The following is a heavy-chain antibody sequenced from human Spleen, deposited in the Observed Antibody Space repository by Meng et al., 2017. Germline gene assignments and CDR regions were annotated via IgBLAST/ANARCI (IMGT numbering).Heavy chain of an antibody. V-gene: IGHV4-4*07. CDR2: IYSSGST. J-gene: IGHJ4*02. CDR3: VRQGQGYGDYLDS. D-gene: IGHD4-17*01. CDR1: GGSISSYY. Sequence: SETLSLTCTVSGGSISSYYWNWIRQPAAKELEWIGRIYSSGSTNYNPSFKSRVTMSVDTSKNQLSLKLRSVTAADTAVYYCVRQGQGYGDYLDSWGQGTLVTVSS.